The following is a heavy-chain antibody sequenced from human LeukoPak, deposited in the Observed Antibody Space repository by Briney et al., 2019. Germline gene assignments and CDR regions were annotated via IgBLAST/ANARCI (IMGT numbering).Heavy chain of an antibody. CDR3: ANARGSYRPLVDY. CDR2: INHSGST. D-gene: IGHD1-26*01. V-gene: IGHV4-34*01. J-gene: IGHJ4*02. CDR1: GGSFSGYY. Sequence: PSETLSLTCAVYGGSFSGYYWSWIRQPPGKGLEWIGEINHSGSTNYNPSLKSRVTIFVDTSKNQFSLKLSSVTAADTAVYYCANARGSYRPLVDYWGQGTLVTVSS.